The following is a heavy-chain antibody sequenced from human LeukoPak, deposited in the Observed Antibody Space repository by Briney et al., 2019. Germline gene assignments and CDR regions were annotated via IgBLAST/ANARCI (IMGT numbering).Heavy chain of an antibody. J-gene: IGHJ4*02. CDR1: GGSISSYY. D-gene: IGHD3-22*01. CDR2: ISTSSNYI. V-gene: IGHV3-21*01. CDR3: ARDIPNYYDSSGSFDY. Sequence: ETLSLTCTVSGGSISSYYWSWIRQPPGKGLEWVSSISTSSNYIYYADSVKGRFTISRDNAKNSLYLQMNSLRAEDTAVYYCARDIPNYYDSSGSFDYWGQGTLVTVSS.